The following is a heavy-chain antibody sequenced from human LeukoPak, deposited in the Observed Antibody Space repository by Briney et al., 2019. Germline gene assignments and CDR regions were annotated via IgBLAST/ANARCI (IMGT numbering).Heavy chain of an antibody. CDR3: ARGLGYSYGYGIDN. CDR2: IWFDGSNE. Sequence: GGSLRLSCAASGFIYSSYAMHWVRQAPGKGLEGVAIIWFDGSNEYHADSVKGRLTISRDNSMNTVYLQMNGLRDEDTAIYYCARGLGYSYGYGIDNWGQGTLVTVSS. D-gene: IGHD5-18*01. CDR1: GFIYSSYA. V-gene: IGHV3-33*01. J-gene: IGHJ4*02.